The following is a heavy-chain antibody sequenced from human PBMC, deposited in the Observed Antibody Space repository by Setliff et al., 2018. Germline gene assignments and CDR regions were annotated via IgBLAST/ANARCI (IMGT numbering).Heavy chain of an antibody. CDR2: IYPGDSDT. J-gene: IGHJ6*02. V-gene: IGHV5-51*01. D-gene: IGHD5-18*01. Sequence: GESLKISCKGSGYTFTNYWIGWVRQMPGKGLEWMGIIYPGDSDTRYSPSFQGQATISADKSISTAYLQWSSLKASDTAMYYCARVTPDYYYYYGMDVWGQGTTVTVSS. CDR3: ARVTPDYYYYYGMDV. CDR1: GYTFTNYW.